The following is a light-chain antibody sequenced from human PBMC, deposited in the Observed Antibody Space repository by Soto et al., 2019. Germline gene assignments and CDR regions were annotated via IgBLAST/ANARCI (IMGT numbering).Light chain of an antibody. V-gene: IGKV1-27*01. CDR2: AAS. Sequence: DIQMTQSPSSLSASVGDRVTITCRASQGVTNYLAWYQQKPGKVPKLLIYAASTLQSGVPSRFSGSGSGADFTLTISSLQPEDVATYYCQKYNSAPWTFGQGTKVEIK. CDR3: QKYNSAPWT. CDR1: QGVTNY. J-gene: IGKJ1*01.